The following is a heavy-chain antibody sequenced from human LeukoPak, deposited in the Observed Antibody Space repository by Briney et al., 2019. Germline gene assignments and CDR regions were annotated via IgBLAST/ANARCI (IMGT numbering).Heavy chain of an antibody. CDR3: ARLGYCSSTSCSNNWFDP. J-gene: IGHJ5*02. CDR2: IYHSGST. V-gene: IGHV4-30-2*01. Sequence: SETLSLTCALSVGSLSRGGYSCGWIRQPPGKGLESIGYIYHSGSTYYNPSLKSRFTISVDRSKNQFSLKLSSVTAADTAVYYCARLGYCSSTSCSNNWFDPWGQGTLVTVSS. D-gene: IGHD2-2*01. CDR1: VGSLSRGGYS.